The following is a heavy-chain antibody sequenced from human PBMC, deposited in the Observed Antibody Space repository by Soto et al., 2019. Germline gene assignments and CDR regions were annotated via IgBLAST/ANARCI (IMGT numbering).Heavy chain of an antibody. D-gene: IGHD3-10*01. CDR2: INAGNGNT. CDR1: GYTFTIYA. J-gene: IGHJ4*02. CDR3: ARNMVRGVIISHPSDY. Sequence: GASVKVSCKASGYTFTIYAMHWVRQAPGQRLEWMGWINAGNGNTKYSQKFQGRVTITRDTSASTAYMELSSLGSEDTAVYYCARNMVRGVIISHPSDYWGQGTLVTVSS. V-gene: IGHV1-3*01.